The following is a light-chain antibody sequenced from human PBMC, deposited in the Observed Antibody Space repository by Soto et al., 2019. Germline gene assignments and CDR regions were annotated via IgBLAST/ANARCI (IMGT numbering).Light chain of an antibody. J-gene: IGLJ1*01. V-gene: IGLV1-47*01. Sequence: QSVLTQPPSASGTPGQRVTISFSGSSSNIGSNYVFWYQQLPGTAPKLLIYRNNQRPSGVPDRFSGSKSGTSASLAISGLRFEDEADYYCATWDGSLSGGVFGTGTKVTVL. CDR1: SSNIGSNY. CDR2: RNN. CDR3: ATWDGSLSGGV.